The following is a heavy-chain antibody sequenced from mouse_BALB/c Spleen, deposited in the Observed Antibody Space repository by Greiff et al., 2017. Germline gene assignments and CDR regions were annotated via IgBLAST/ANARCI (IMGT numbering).Heavy chain of an antibody. CDR3: ARRYEYAMDY. Sequence: VQLQQSGAELAKPGASVKMSCKASGYTFTSYWMHWVKQRPGQGLEWIGYINPSTGYTEYNQKFKDKATLTADKSSSTAYMQLSSLTSEDSAVYYCARRYEYAMDYWGQGTSVTVSS. J-gene: IGHJ4*01. CDR1: GYTFTSYW. D-gene: IGHD2-14*01. CDR2: INPSTGYT. V-gene: IGHV1-7*01.